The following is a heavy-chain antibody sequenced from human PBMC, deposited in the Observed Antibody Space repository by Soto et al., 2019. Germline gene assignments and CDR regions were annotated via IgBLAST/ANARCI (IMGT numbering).Heavy chain of an antibody. J-gene: IGHJ3*02. D-gene: IGHD3-10*01. CDR2: IYSGGST. CDR3: AYLLQPHDAFDI. V-gene: IGHV3-66*01. CDR1: GFTVSSNY. Sequence: GGSLRLSCAASGFTVSSNYMSWVRQAPGKGLEWVSVIYSGGSTYYADSVKGRFTISRDNSKNTLYLQMNSLRAEDTAVYYCAYLLQPHDAFDIWGQGTMVTVSS.